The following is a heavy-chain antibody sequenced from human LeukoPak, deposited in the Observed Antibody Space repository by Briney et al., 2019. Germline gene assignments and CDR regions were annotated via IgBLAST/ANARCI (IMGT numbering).Heavy chain of an antibody. CDR3: ARGYCSSTSCYTMDHWFDP. V-gene: IGHV1-69*05. CDR2: IIPIFATA. D-gene: IGHD2-2*02. J-gene: IGHJ5*02. CDR1: GGTFSSYA. Sequence: GASVKVSCKASGGTFSSYAISWVRQAPGQGLEWMGGIIPIFATANYAQKFQGRVTITTDESTRTAYIELSSLRSEDTAVYYCARGYCSSTSCYTMDHWFDPWGQGTLVTVSS.